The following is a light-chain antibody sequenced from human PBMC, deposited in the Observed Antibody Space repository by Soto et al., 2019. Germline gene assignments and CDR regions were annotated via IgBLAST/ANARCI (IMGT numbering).Light chain of an antibody. CDR1: QSVSTF. CDR2: NAS. CDR3: QQRGDWPPIT. V-gene: IGKV3-11*01. Sequence: EIVLTQSPATLSLSPGERAILSCRDSQSVSTFLAWFQQKPGQPPRLLIYNASNRTTGIPARFSGSGSGTDFTLTISSLEPEDFAVYYCQQRGDWPPITFGQGTRLEIK. J-gene: IGKJ5*01.